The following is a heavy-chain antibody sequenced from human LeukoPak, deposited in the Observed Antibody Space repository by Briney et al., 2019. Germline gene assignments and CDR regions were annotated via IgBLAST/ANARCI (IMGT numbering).Heavy chain of an antibody. CDR1: GFTLSSYW. J-gene: IGHJ6*02. CDR2: IKSDGSDT. CDR3: VRGMDV. Sequence: PGGSLRLSCAASGFTLSSYWMHWVRQVPGKGLVWVSRIKSDGSDTRYADSVKGRFTISRDNAKNTLYLQMNSLRAEDTAVYYCVRGMDVWGQGTTVTVSS. V-gene: IGHV3-74*01.